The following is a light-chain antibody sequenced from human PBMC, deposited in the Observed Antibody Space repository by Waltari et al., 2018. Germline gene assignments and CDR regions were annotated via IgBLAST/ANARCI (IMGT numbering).Light chain of an antibody. J-gene: IGKJ2*02. CDR1: QSVGVH. V-gene: IGKV1-39*01. CDR2: GVS. CDR3: HQTHSFPRT. Sequence: DIQMTQSPSFLTASVGDRVTISCRASQSVGVHLNWYQQRPGQAPSLLIFGVSSLHGGAPSRFSGSGSGTAFSLTIRGLQPEDFATYYCHQTHSFPRTFGQGTKVEIK.